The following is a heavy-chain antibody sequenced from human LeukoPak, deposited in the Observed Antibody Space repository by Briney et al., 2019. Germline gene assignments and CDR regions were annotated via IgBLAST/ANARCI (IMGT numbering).Heavy chain of an antibody. J-gene: IGHJ3*02. D-gene: IGHD1-26*01. CDR3: ARVVGATRAFDI. CDR2: IYYSGST. Sequence: SETLSLTCTVSGGSISSYYWSWIRQPPGKGLEWIGYIYYSGSTNYNPSLKSRVTISVDTSKNQFSLKLSSVTAADTAVYYCARVVGATRAFDIWGQGTMVTVSS. V-gene: IGHV4-59*08. CDR1: GGSISSYY.